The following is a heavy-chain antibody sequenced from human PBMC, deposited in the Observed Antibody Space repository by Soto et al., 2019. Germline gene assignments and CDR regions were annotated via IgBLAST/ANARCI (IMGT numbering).Heavy chain of an antibody. D-gene: IGHD4-17*01. V-gene: IGHV3-21*01. J-gene: IGHJ6*02. Sequence: QLVESGGGLVKPGGSLRVSCAASRFAFSSYSMHWVRQAPMKGLEWVASINSVASYVYYADSVEGSFTISTDNAKNSVYLQMNSLRAEDTALYYCTRDRSSFMRARIRGPYGGLDVWGQGTTVLVS. CDR1: RFAFSSYS. CDR2: INSVASYV. CDR3: TRDRSSFMRARIRGPYGGLDV.